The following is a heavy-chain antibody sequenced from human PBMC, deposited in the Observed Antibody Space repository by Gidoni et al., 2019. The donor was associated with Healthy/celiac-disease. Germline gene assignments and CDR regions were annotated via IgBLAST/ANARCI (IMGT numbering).Heavy chain of an antibody. CDR3: SKDITIFGVVIYYYYGMDV. J-gene: IGHJ6*02. D-gene: IGHD3-3*01. CDR2: ISGSGGST. V-gene: IGHV3-23*01. CDR1: GFTFSSYV. Sequence: EVQLLESGGGLVQHGGSLSLSCAASGFTFSSYVMSWVRQAPGKGLEWVSAISGSGGSTYFADSVKGRFTISRDNSKNTLYLQINSLRAEETAVYYCSKDITIFGVVIYYYYGMDVWGQGTTVTVSS.